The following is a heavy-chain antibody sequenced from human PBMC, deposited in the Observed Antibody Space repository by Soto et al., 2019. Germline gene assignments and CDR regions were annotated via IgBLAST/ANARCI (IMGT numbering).Heavy chain of an antibody. CDR3: ARGSANVLRFLEWLAFDY. D-gene: IGHD3-3*01. CDR1: GGSVSSGSYY. CDR2: IYYSGST. J-gene: IGHJ4*02. V-gene: IGHV4-61*01. Sequence: PSETLSLTCTVSGGSVSSGSYYWSWIRQPPGKGLEWIGYIYYSGSTNYNPSLKSRVTISVDTSKNQFSLKLSSVTAEDTAVYYCARGSANVLRFLEWLAFDYWGQGTLVTVSS.